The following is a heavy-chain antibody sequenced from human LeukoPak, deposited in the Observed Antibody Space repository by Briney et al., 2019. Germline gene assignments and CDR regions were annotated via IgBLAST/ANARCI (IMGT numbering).Heavy chain of an antibody. CDR2: IIPIFGAA. V-gene: IGHV1-69*05. CDR3: ARAAVQGYCSGGSCYREYNWFDP. CDR1: GGTFLNYA. J-gene: IGHJ5*02. Sequence: SVKVSCKASGGTFLNYAFSWVRQAPGQGLEWMGGIIPIFGAANYAQKFQDRVTITTDESTTTVYMELSSLRSDDTAVYYCARAAVQGYCSGGSCYREYNWFDPWGQGTLVTVSS. D-gene: IGHD2-15*01.